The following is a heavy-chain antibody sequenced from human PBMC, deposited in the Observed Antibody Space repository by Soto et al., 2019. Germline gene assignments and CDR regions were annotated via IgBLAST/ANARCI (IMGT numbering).Heavy chain of an antibody. V-gene: IGHV3-23*01. J-gene: IGHJ6*02. Sequence: EVRLLESGGGLVKPGGSLRLSCATSGLTFSNYAMSWVRQAPGGGLEWVSSMSGSSSTTYYADSVRGRFTISRDRSKNTLYLQMSSLRAEDTALYYCAKVTTFRGSSYKGMDVWGQGTTVTVSS. CDR2: MSGSSSTT. CDR1: GLTFSNYA. CDR3: AKVTTFRGSSYKGMDV. D-gene: IGHD3-10*01.